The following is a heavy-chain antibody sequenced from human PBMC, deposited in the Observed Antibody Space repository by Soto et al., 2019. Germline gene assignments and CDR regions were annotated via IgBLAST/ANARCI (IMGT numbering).Heavy chain of an antibody. CDR1: GGSFSGHY. CDR2: INHSGST. D-gene: IGHD2-15*01. V-gene: IGHV4-34*01. Sequence: SETLSLTCAVYGGSFSGHYWTWIRQSPGTGLEWIGEINHSGSTNYNPSLKTRVSISVDTSKNQFSLKLTSVTAADTAVYYCVRKSSLAVRGLFRYNHYGLDVWGQGTTVTVSS. J-gene: IGHJ6*02. CDR3: VRKSSLAVRGLFRYNHYGLDV.